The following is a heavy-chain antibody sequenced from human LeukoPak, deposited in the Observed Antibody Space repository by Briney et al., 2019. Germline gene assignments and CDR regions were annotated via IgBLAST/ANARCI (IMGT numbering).Heavy chain of an antibody. CDR3: ARESMVAKKNFDY. V-gene: IGHV3-23*01. CDR2: ISGSGGST. Sequence: GGSLGLSCAATGFTFSSDAMSWVRQAPGKELEWVSAISGSGGSTYYADSVKGRFTISRDNSKNTLYLQMNSLRAEDTAVYYCARESMVAKKNFDYWGQGTLVTVSS. D-gene: IGHD5-12*01. J-gene: IGHJ4*02. CDR1: GFTFSSDA.